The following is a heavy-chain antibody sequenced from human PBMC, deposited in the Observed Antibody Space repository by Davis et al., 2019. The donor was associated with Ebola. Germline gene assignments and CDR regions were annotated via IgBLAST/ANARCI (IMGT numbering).Heavy chain of an antibody. V-gene: IGHV1-46*03. Sequence: ASVKVSCNASGYTFTSYYMHWVRQAPGQGLEWLGIINPSGGSTSYAQKFQGRVTMTRGTSTSTVYMELSSLRSEDTAVYYCASSMIVVPPHYWGQGTLVTVSS. CDR3: ASSMIVVPPHY. J-gene: IGHJ4*02. CDR2: INPSGGST. D-gene: IGHD3-22*01. CDR1: GYTFTSYY.